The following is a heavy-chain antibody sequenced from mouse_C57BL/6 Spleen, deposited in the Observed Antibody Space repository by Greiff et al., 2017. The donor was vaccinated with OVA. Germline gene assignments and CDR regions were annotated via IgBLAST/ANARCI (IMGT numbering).Heavy chain of an antibody. D-gene: IGHD1-1*01. Sequence: EVMLVESGGGLVQPKGSLKLSCAASGFSFNTYAMNWVRQAPGKGLEWVARIRSKSNNYATYYADSVKDRFTISRDDSESMLYLQMNNLKTEDTAMYYCVRDLYYYGSSYDWYFDVWGTGTTVTVSS. CDR3: VRDLYYYGSSYDWYFDV. CDR1: GFSFNTYA. V-gene: IGHV10-1*01. CDR2: IRSKSNNYAT. J-gene: IGHJ1*03.